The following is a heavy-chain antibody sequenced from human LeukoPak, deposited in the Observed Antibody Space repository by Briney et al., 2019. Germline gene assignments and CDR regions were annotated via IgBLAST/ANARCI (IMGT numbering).Heavy chain of an antibody. V-gene: IGHV3-33*01. CDR3: AREGGGRGADY. D-gene: IGHD3-10*01. Sequence: PGRSLRLSCAASGFTFSSYGMHWVRQDPGKGLEWVAVIWYDGSNKYYADSVKGRFTISRDNSKNTLYLQMNSLIAEDTAVYYCAREGGGRGADYWGQGTLVTVSS. CDR1: GFTFSSYG. CDR2: IWYDGSNK. J-gene: IGHJ4*02.